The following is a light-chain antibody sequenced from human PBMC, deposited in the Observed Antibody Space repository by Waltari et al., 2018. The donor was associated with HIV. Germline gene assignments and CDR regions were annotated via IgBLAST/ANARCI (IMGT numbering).Light chain of an antibody. Sequence: QSVLTQPPSASGTPGQRVTISCSGSISNIGSNTVNWYQQLPGTAPKLLIYTTNQRPSGVPDRFSGSKSGASASLAISGLQSDDEADYDCATWDDSLNGPVFGGGTKLTVL. J-gene: IGLJ3*02. CDR3: ATWDDSLNGPV. CDR1: ISNIGSNT. CDR2: TTN. V-gene: IGLV1-44*01.